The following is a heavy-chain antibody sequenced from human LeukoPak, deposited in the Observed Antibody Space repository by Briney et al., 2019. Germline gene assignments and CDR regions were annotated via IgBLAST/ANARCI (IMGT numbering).Heavy chain of an antibody. Sequence: ASVKVSCKASGYTFTSYGISWVRQAPGQGLEWMGWISAYNGNTNYAQKLQGRVTMTTDTSTSTAYMELRSLRSDDTAVYHCARDPYDNNAFDIWGQGTMVTVSS. D-gene: IGHD3-22*01. CDR2: ISAYNGNT. CDR3: ARDPYDNNAFDI. J-gene: IGHJ3*02. CDR1: GYTFTSYG. V-gene: IGHV1-18*01.